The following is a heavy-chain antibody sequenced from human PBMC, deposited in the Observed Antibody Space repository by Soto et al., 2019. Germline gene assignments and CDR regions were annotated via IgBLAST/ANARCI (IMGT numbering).Heavy chain of an antibody. CDR1: AYSISSSNW. J-gene: IGHJ4*02. D-gene: IGHD6-13*01. CDR2: IYYSGTT. CDR3: ARSPRSIAAGGIDY. Sequence: SETLSLTCAVSAYSISSSNWWGWIRQPPGKGLEWIGYIYYSGTTYYNPSLKSRVTMSVDTSKNQFSLKLNSVTAADTAVYYCARSPRSIAAGGIDYWGQGFLVTVSS. V-gene: IGHV4-28*01.